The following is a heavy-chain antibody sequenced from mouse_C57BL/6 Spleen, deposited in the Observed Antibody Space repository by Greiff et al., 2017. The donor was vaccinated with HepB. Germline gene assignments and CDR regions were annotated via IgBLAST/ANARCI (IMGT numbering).Heavy chain of an antibody. V-gene: IGHV1-64*01. D-gene: IGHD2-3*01. CDR3: ARGGYDGYHWYFDV. CDR1: GYTFTSYW. CDR2: IHPNSGST. Sequence: QVQLQQPGAELVKPGASVKLSCKASGYTFTSYWMHWVKQRPGQGLEWIGMIHPNSGSTNYNEKFKSKATLTVDKSSSTAYMQLSSLTSEDSAVYYWARGGYDGYHWYFDVWGTGTTVTVSS. J-gene: IGHJ1*03.